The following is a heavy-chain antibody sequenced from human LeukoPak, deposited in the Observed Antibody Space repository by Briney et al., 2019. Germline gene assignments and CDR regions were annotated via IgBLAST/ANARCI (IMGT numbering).Heavy chain of an antibody. CDR2: IYYSGST. CDR3: ARGGYSYGYYYYYYMDV. V-gene: IGHV4-59*01. CDR1: GGSISSYY. D-gene: IGHD5-18*01. Sequence: SETLSLTCTVSGGSISSYYWSWIRQPPGKGLEWIGYIYYSGSTKYNPSLKSRVTISVDTSKNQFSLKLSSVTAADTAVYYCARGGYSYGYYYYYYMDVWGKGTTVTVSS. J-gene: IGHJ6*03.